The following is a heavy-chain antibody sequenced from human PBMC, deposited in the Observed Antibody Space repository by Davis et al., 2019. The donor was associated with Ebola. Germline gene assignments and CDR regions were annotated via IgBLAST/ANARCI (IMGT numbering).Heavy chain of an antibody. CDR3: ARSSIAARPGYYYGMDV. CDR1: GFTLSSYS. Sequence: GESLNIPCAAPGFTLSSYSMNWVRQAPGKGPEWVSSISSSSSYIYYADSVKGRFTISRDNAKNSLYLQMNSLRAEDTAVYYCARSSIAARPGYYYGMDVWGQGTTVTVSS. V-gene: IGHV3-21*01. CDR2: ISSSSSYI. D-gene: IGHD6-6*01. J-gene: IGHJ6*02.